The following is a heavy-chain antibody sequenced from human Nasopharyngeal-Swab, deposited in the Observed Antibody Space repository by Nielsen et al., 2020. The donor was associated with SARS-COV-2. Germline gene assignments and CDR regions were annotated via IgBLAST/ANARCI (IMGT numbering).Heavy chain of an antibody. J-gene: IGHJ3*02. CDR3: ARLLSGTKPPHDAFDI. D-gene: IGHD1-26*01. CDR2: VSHGGST. V-gene: IGHV4-34*01. Sequence: SETLSRTCAVYGGSFSGHQWSWVRQLRGKGLEWIGEVSHGGSTNYIPSLKRRVTISVATSKNQFSLKLSSVTAADTAVYYCARLLSGTKPPHDAFDIWGQGTMVTVSS. CDR1: GGSFSGHQ.